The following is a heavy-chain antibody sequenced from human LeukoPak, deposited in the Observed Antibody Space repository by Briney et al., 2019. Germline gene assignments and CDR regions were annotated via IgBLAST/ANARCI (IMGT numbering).Heavy chain of an antibody. CDR2: ISDSGGSA. Sequence: GGSLRLSCAVSGFTFNTYAMSWVRQAPGKGLEWVAAISDSGGSAYYADSVKGRFTISRDNSKNTLYLQMNSLRAEDTAVYYCAKDTATTIFHYYYMDVWGKGTTVTVSS. J-gene: IGHJ6*03. V-gene: IGHV3-23*01. D-gene: IGHD3-3*01. CDR3: AKDTATTIFHYYYMDV. CDR1: GFTFNTYA.